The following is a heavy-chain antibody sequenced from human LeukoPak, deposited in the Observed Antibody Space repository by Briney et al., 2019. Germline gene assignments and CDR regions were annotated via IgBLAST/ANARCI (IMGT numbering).Heavy chain of an antibody. D-gene: IGHD2-21*02. CDR3: VREDTPATANY. Sequence: GGSLRLPCAASGFNFANHAMSWVRQTPGKGLEWVSAISGGGDITYYADSVTGRFTISRDNSKDTLFLQMHSLRPGDTAVYYCVREDTPATANYWGQGTLVTISS. CDR2: ISGGGDIT. V-gene: IGHV3-23*01. J-gene: IGHJ4*02. CDR1: GFNFANHA.